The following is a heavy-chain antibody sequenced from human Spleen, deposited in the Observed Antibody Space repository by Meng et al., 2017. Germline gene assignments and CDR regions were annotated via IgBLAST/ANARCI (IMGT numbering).Heavy chain of an antibody. J-gene: IGHJ4*02. CDR1: GFYFNNAW. V-gene: IGHV3-15*01. Sequence: GESLKISCAASGFYFNNAWKSWVRQAPGKGLEWVGRIKRNSDGGTIDYAAPVKGRFTISRDDSKNTLYLQMDSLITEDTAVYFCATGAAAADHWGQGTLVTVSS. CDR2: IKRNSDGGTI. CDR3: ATGAAAADH. D-gene: IGHD6-13*01.